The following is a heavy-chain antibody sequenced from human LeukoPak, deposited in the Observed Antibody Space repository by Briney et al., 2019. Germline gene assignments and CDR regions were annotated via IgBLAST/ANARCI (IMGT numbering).Heavy chain of an antibody. V-gene: IGHV1-69*13. J-gene: IGHJ6*04. Sequence: ASVRVSYKASGGTFSIYAISWVRQTPGQGGEWMGGIIPIFGTANYAQKFQGRVTITADESTSTAYMELSSLRSEDTAVYYCARARGFVVVPAAMVRHYYYGMDVWGKGTTVTVSS. CDR3: ARARGFVVVPAAMVRHYYYGMDV. CDR2: IIPIFGTA. D-gene: IGHD2-2*01. CDR1: GGTFSIYA.